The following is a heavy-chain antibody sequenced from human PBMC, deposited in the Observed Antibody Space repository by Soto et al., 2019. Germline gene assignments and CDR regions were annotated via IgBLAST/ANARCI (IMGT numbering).Heavy chain of an antibody. CDR1: DGSFSSYL. D-gene: IGHD3-3*01. V-gene: IGHV4-34*01. J-gene: IGHJ4*02. Sequence: QVQLQPWGAGLLKPSETLSLTCAVYDGSFSSYLWTWVRQCPGKGLEWNGAIYHDGNANYKPTLKVLVTLAKASSKRQFARKWCSVTAAETGVYYCARVQVFFGVGWSYGLKYVDNWGQGSLVTVSS. CDR2: IYHDGNA. CDR3: ARVQVFFGVGWSYGLKYVDN.